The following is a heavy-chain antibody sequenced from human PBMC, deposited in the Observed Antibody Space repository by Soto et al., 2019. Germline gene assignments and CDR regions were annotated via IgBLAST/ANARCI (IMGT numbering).Heavy chain of an antibody. CDR2: ISAYNGNT. Sequence: GASVKVSCKASGYTFTSYGISWVRQAPGQGLEWMGWISAYNGNTNYAQKLQGRVTMTTDTSTSTAYMELRSLRSDDTAVYYCARCNYYDSSGPSGYWGQGTLVTGSS. J-gene: IGHJ4*02. CDR1: GYTFTSYG. V-gene: IGHV1-18*01. D-gene: IGHD3-22*01. CDR3: ARCNYYDSSGPSGY.